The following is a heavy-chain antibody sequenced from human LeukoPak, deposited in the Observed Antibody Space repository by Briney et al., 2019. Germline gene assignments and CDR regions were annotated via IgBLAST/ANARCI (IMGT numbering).Heavy chain of an antibody. D-gene: IGHD1-7*01. CDR2: ISSSSSTI. CDR1: GLTFSNYG. Sequence: GGSLRLSCVASGLTFSNYGMNWVRQAPGKGLEWVSYISSSSSTIYYADSVKGRFTISRDNAKNSLYLQMNSLRAEDTAVYYCARSSRELGGYAPWELMPPFDYWGQGTLVTVSS. CDR3: ARSSRELGGYAPWELMPPFDY. J-gene: IGHJ4*02. V-gene: IGHV3-48*01.